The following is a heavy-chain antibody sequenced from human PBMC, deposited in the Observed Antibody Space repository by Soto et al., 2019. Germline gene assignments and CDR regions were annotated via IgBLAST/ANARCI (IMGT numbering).Heavy chain of an antibody. Sequence: QVQLQESGPGLVKPSETLSLTCTVSGVSVTSGSYYWSWVRQPPGGGLEWIGYIHYTGRISYNPSLMSRVTISIAPCEKLFFLTLSSVTADDTAVYYCAMDFRSLGIRRPFDYWGQGALVAVSS. CDR2: IHYTGRI. CDR3: AMDFRSLGIRRPFDY. D-gene: IGHD1-20*01. J-gene: IGHJ4*02. V-gene: IGHV4-61*03. CDR1: GVSVTSGSYY.